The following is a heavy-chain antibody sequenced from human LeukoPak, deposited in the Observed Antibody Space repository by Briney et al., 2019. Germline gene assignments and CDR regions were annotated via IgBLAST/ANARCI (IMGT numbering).Heavy chain of an antibody. CDR3: ARKGYYYYMDV. V-gene: IGHV1-69*06. Sequence: GASVKVSCKASGGTFSNYAISWVRQAPGQGLEWMGGIIPIFGTANYAQKFRGRVTITADKSTRTAYMELSSLRSEDTAVYYCARKGYYYYMDVWGKGTTVTISS. CDR1: GGTFSNYA. J-gene: IGHJ6*03. CDR2: IIPIFGTA.